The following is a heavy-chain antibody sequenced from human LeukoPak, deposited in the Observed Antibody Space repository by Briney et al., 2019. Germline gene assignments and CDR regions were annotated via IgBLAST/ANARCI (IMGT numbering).Heavy chain of an antibody. J-gene: IGHJ4*02. D-gene: IGHD6-19*01. CDR1: RFTFSTYA. Sequence: GGSLRLSCAASRFTFSTYAMSWVRQAPGKGLEWVSYISSSGSTIYYADSVKGRFTISRDNAKNSLYLQMNSLRAEDTAVYYCTRDLSSLEYSSGWAIDYWGQGTLVTVSS. CDR3: TRDLSSLEYSSGWAIDY. V-gene: IGHV3-11*01. CDR2: ISSSGSTI.